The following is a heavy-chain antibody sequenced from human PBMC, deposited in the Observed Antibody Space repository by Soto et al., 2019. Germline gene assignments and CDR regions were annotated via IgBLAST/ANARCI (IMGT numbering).Heavy chain of an antibody. D-gene: IGHD1-1*01. J-gene: IGHJ4*02. V-gene: IGHV4-39*01. Sequence: PSETLSLTCTFSVASISSSSYYWGWIRQPPGRGLEWIGSIYYSGSTYYNPSLKSRVTISLDTSKNQSSTKLSSVTAAATDVSYCARLEIRVPDYWGQGTLVTVSS. CDR1: VASISSSSYY. CDR3: ARLEIRVPDY. CDR2: IYYSGST.